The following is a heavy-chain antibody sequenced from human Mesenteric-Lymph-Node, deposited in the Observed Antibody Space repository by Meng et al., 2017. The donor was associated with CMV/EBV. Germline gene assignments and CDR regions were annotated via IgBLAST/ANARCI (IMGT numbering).Heavy chain of an antibody. Sequence: GESLKISCAASGFPFSSNAMNWVRQAPGKGLEWVSVVSGDGGISYYADSVKGRFTISRDNSKNTLYLQMNSLRAEDTAVYYCARVRQQLGNDYWGQGTLVTVSS. CDR1: GFPFSSNA. CDR3: ARVRQQLGNDY. J-gene: IGHJ4*02. D-gene: IGHD6-13*01. CDR2: VSGDGGIS. V-gene: IGHV3-23*01.